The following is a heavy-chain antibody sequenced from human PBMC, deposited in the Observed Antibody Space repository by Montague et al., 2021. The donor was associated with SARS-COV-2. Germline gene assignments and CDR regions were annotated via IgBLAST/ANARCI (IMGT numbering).Heavy chain of an antibody. V-gene: IGHV4-59*01. Sequence: ETLSLTCTVSGDSITTYYWTWIRQPPGKGLEWIGYIYHPGSTMYNPSLKSRVTMSIDTSKNQFSLKLTSVTAADTAIYYCARDLSRAFCEGDSCYSETWFVPWGQGTLVTVSS. D-gene: IGHD2-21*02. J-gene: IGHJ5*02. CDR2: IYHPGST. CDR3: ARDLSRAFCEGDSCYSETWFVP. CDR1: GDSITTYY.